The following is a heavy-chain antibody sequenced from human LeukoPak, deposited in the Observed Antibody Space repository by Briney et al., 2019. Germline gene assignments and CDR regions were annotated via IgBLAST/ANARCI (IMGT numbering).Heavy chain of an antibody. D-gene: IGHD2-21*02. CDR2: ISVYNGNT. CDR1: GYTFTSYG. CDR3: ARDKLAYCGGDCYSDY. Sequence: ASVRVSCKASGYTFTSYGINWVRQAPGQGPEWMGWISVYNGNTNYAQKLQGRVTMTTDTSTSTAYMELRSLRSDDTAVYYCARDKLAYCGGDCYSDYWGQGTLVTVSS. V-gene: IGHV1-18*01. J-gene: IGHJ4*02.